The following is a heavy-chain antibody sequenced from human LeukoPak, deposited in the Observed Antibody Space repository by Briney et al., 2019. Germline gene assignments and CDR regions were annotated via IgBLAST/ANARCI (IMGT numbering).Heavy chain of an antibody. Sequence: SQTLSLTCTVSGGSISSGDYYWSWIRQPPGKGLEWIGYIYYSGSTYYNPSLKSRVTISVDTSKNQFSLKLSSVTAADTAVYYCAREPVPRYCSGGSCQDYWGQGTLVIVSS. CDR2: IYYSGST. V-gene: IGHV4-30-4*08. CDR3: AREPVPRYCSGGSCQDY. D-gene: IGHD2-15*01. J-gene: IGHJ4*02. CDR1: GGSISSGDYY.